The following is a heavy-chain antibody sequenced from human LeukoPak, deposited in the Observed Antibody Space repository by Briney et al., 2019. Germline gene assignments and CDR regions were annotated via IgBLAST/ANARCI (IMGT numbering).Heavy chain of an antibody. J-gene: IGHJ4*02. Sequence: GGSLRLSCAASGFTFSSYTMHWVRQAPGKGLEGVTFIRSDGSKTHYADSLKGRSTISRDNSKKTLYLQIDSLRVDDTAVYYCAKGRGKDGQNLFDYWGQGTLVSVSS. CDR1: GFTFSSYT. CDR2: IRSDGSKT. D-gene: IGHD5-24*01. CDR3: AKGRGKDGQNLFDY. V-gene: IGHV3-30*02.